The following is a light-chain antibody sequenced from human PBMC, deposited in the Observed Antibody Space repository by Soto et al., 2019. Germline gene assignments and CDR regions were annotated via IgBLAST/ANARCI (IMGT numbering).Light chain of an antibody. Sequence: QPVLTQPPSVSGSPGQSVTISCTGTSSDVGSYNRVSWYQQPPGTAPKLMIYEVSNRPSGVPDRFSGSKSGNTASLTISGLQAEDEADYYCSSYTSSSTLVFGGGTKLTVL. CDR2: EVS. V-gene: IGLV2-18*02. CDR1: SSDVGSYNR. CDR3: SSYTSSSTLV. J-gene: IGLJ2*01.